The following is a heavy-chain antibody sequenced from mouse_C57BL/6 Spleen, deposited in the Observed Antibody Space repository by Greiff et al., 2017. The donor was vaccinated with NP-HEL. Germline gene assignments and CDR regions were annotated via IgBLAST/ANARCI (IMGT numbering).Heavy chain of an antibody. CDR3: APYYYGSSYVRNAMDY. CDR1: GFTFSDYG. Sequence: DVHLVESGGGLVKPGGSLKLSCAASGFTFSDYGMHWVRQAPEKGLEWVAYISSGSSTIYYADTVKGRFTIARDNAKNTLFLQMTSLRSEDTAMYYCAPYYYGSSYVRNAMDYWGQGTSVTVSS. CDR2: ISSGSSTI. J-gene: IGHJ4*01. D-gene: IGHD1-1*01. V-gene: IGHV5-17*01.